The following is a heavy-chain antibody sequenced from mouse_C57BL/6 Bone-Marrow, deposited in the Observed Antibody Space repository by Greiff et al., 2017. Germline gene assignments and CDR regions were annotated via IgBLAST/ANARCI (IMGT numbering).Heavy chain of an antibody. D-gene: IGHD1-1*01. V-gene: IGHV5-17*01. J-gene: IGHJ4*01. CDR3: ATYGSLYYYAMDY. Sequence: EVQGVESGGGLVKPGGSLKLSCAASGFTFSDYGMHWVRQAPEKGLEWVAYISSGSSTIYYADTVKGRFTISRDNDKNTLFLQMTSLRSEDTAMYYCATYGSLYYYAMDYWGQGTSVTVSS. CDR1: GFTFSDYG. CDR2: ISSGSSTI.